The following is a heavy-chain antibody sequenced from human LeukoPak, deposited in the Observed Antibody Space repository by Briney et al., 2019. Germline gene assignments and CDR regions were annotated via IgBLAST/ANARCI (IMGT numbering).Heavy chain of an antibody. V-gene: IGHV3-48*03. CDR1: GFTFSSYE. D-gene: IGHD6-19*01. CDR3: VRAYHSSGWYRIDY. CDR2: ISSSGSTI. J-gene: IGHJ4*02. Sequence: GGSLRLSCAASGFTFSSYEMNWVRQAPGKGLEWVSYISSSGSTIYYADCVKGRFTISRDNAKNSLYLKMNSLRAEDTAVYYCVRAYHSSGWYRIDYWGQGTLVTVSS.